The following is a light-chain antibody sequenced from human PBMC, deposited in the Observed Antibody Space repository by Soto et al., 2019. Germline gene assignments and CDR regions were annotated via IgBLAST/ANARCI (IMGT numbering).Light chain of an antibody. Sequence: TVVTQEPSLTVSPGGTVTLTCASSTGAVTSGNYPSWFQQKPGQAPRTLIYTTNNKHSWTPARFSGSLLGGQAALTLSGAQPEDEAEYYCLLYYGGAHLVFGGGTKVTVL. CDR3: LLYYGGAHLV. J-gene: IGLJ3*02. V-gene: IGLV7-43*01. CDR2: TTN. CDR1: TGAVTSGNY.